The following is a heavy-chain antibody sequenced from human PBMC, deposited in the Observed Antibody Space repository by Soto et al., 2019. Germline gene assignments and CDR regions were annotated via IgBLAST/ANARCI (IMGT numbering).Heavy chain of an antibody. V-gene: IGHV3-30*18. CDR3: AQSGYSYGYYVDD. Sequence: QVQLVESGGGVVQPGRSLRLSCAASGFTFSSYGMHWVRQAPGKGLEWVAVISYDGSNKYYADSVKGRFTISRDNSKNTLYLQMNSLRAEDTAVYYCAQSGYSYGYYVDDWGQGTLVT. CDR1: GFTFSSYG. D-gene: IGHD5-18*01. CDR2: ISYDGSNK. J-gene: IGHJ4*02.